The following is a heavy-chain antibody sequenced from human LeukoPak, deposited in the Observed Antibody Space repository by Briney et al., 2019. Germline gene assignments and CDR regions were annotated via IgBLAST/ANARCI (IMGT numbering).Heavy chain of an antibody. CDR3: ARVGRRYDILTGYYPEGYFDY. D-gene: IGHD3-9*01. J-gene: IGHJ4*02. CDR2: IYYSGST. V-gene: IGHV4-59*01. Sequence: PSETLSLTCTVSGGSISSYYRSWLRQPPGKGMEWMGYIYYSGSTNYIPSLESRVTISVDTSKNLFSLKLSSVTAADTAVYYCARVGRRYDILTGYYPEGYFDYWGQGTLVTVSS. CDR1: GGSISSYY.